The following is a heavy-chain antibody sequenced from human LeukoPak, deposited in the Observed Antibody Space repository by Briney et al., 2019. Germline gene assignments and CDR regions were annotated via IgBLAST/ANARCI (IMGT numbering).Heavy chain of an antibody. V-gene: IGHV3-53*01. CDR3: ARVISYYDILTGRSYYFDY. CDR1: GFTVSSNY. CDR2: IYSGGST. J-gene: IGHJ4*02. D-gene: IGHD3-9*01. Sequence: GGSLRLSCAASGFTVSSNYMSWVRQAPGKGLEWVSVIYSGGSTYYADSVKARFTISRDNSKNTLYLQMNSLRAEDTAVYYCARVISYYDILTGRSYYFDYWGQGTLVTVSS.